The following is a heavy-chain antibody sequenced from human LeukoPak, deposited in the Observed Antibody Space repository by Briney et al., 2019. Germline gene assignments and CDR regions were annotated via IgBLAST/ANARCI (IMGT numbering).Heavy chain of an antibody. D-gene: IGHD4-17*01. CDR2: ISSSSSYI. Sequence: GTSLRLSCAASGFTFISYAIHWVRQAPGKGLEWVSSISSSSSYIYYADSVKGRFTISRDNAKNSLYLQMNSLRAEDTAVYYCARDEAAVSPFDYWGQGTLVTVSS. CDR1: GFTFISYA. J-gene: IGHJ4*02. CDR3: ARDEAAVSPFDY. V-gene: IGHV3-21*01.